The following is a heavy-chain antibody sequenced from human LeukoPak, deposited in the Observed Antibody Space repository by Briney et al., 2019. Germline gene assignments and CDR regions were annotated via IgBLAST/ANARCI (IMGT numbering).Heavy chain of an antibody. CDR3: ARDRTHYYDSSGYQGY. J-gene: IGHJ4*02. V-gene: IGHV1-2*06. CDR2: INPNSGGT. D-gene: IGHD3-22*01. CDR1: GYTFTGYY. Sequence: VSVKVSCKASGYTFTGYYMHWVRQAPGQGLEWMGRINPNSGGTNYAQKFQGRVTMTRDTSISTAYMELSRLRSDDTAVYYCARDRTHYYDSSGYQGYWGQGTLVTVSS.